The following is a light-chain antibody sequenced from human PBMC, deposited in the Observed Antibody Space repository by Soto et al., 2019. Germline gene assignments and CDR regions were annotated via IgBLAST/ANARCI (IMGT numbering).Light chain of an antibody. CDR1: QSISNS. CDR2: GAS. V-gene: IGKV3-15*01. J-gene: IGKJ2*01. CDR3: QQYNNWPPRT. Sequence: EIVMTQSPASLSVSPGETATLSCRASQSISNSLAWYQQKPGQAPSLLIYGASTRATGIPARFSGSGSGAEFTLTISSLQSEDSALYYCQQYNNWPPRTFGQGTKLEIK.